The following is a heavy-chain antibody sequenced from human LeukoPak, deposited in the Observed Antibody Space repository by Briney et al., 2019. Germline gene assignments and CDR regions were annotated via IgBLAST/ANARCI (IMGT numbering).Heavy chain of an antibody. D-gene: IGHD3-9*01. CDR1: GGSFSGYY. Sequence: SETLSLTCAVYGGSFSGYYWSWIRQPPGKGLEWIGRIYTSGSTTYNPSLKSRVTISGDTSENQFSLRLSSVTAADTAVYYCARSKDILTGYCFDYWGQGTLVTVSS. CDR3: ARSKDILTGYCFDY. J-gene: IGHJ4*02. CDR2: IYTSGST. V-gene: IGHV4-59*10.